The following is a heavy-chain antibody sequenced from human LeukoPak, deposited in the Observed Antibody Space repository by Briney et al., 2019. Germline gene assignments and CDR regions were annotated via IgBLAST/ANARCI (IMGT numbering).Heavy chain of an antibody. D-gene: IGHD3-16*01. CDR1: GFTFSSYA. CDR3: AKPSQLGDYPNYFYYGMNV. V-gene: IGHV3-23*01. Sequence: GGSLRLSCAASGFTFSSYAMSWVRQAPGKGLEWVSAISGSGGSTYYADSVRGRFTISRDDSRNTVFLQMNSLRAEDTALYYCAKPSQLGDYPNYFYYGMNVWGQGTSVTVSS. CDR2: ISGSGGST. J-gene: IGHJ6*02.